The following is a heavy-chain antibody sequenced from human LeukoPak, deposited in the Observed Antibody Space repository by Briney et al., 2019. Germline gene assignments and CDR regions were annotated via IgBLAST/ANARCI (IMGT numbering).Heavy chain of an antibody. CDR3: AKAWFGEDWLTKD. V-gene: IGHV3-30*02. CDR2: IRYDENDENNK. J-gene: IGHJ4*02. D-gene: IGHD3-10*01. Sequence: PGGSLRLSCAACGFIFSDYGMHWVRQAPGKGLEWVAFIRYDENDENNKYYAGSVKGRFTISRDNSKNTLYPQMNSLGVEDTAVYYCAKAWFGEDWLTKDWGQGTLVTVSS. CDR1: GFIFSDYG.